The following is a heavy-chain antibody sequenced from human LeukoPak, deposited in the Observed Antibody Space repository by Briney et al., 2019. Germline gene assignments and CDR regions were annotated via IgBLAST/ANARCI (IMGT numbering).Heavy chain of an antibody. CDR2: ISYDGSEK. D-gene: IGHD3-9*01. J-gene: IGHJ2*01. V-gene: IGHV3-30*03. Sequence: PGRSLTLSCAASGFTFSSYRLHWVRPAPGKGLEWVALISYDGSEKYYAVSVEGRFTIPRDNSKNTLYLQMSSLSIEDTDVYYCARDPLRLVVSGGYFDVWGRGTLLTVSS. CDR3: ARDPLRLVVSGGYFDV. CDR1: GFTFSSYR.